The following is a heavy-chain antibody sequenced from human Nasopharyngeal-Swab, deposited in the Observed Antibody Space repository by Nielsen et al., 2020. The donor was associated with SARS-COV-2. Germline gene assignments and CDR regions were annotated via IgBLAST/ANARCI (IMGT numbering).Heavy chain of an antibody. V-gene: IGHV4-39*07. CDR3: ARDLTSSGYFDF. Sequence: SETLSLTCIVSGGSISSNSYYWGWIRQPPGKGLEWIGDIHYSGSTYYNTSLKSRVTISVDTSKNQFSLKLSSVTAADTAVYYCARDLTSSGYFDFWGQGTLVTVSS. CDR2: IHYSGST. CDR1: GGSISSNSYY. J-gene: IGHJ4*02. D-gene: IGHD3-9*01.